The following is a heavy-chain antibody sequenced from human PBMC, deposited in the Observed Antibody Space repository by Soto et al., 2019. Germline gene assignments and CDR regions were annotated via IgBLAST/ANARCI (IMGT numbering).Heavy chain of an antibody. Sequence: QLHLVQSGAVVKKPGASVTVSCSASGYPVTAYYMHWVRQAPGRGLEWMGGINPATGAAKYTQTFQGRVTMTRDASTSTVFQELSGRIPDDTAVFYCAIRGGVRVAGFAAFDMWGQGNLVTVSS. CDR2: INPATGAA. V-gene: IGHV1-2*02. CDR1: GYPVTAYY. CDR3: AIRGGVRVAGFAAFDM. D-gene: IGHD6-19*01. J-gene: IGHJ3*02.